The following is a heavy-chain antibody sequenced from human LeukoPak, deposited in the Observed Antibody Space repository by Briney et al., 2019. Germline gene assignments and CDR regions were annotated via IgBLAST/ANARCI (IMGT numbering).Heavy chain of an antibody. V-gene: IGHV4-4*07. CDR2: MYISGAS. CDR1: GGSISDYY. D-gene: IGHD1-26*01. J-gene: IGHJ6*02. CDR3: ARNEVGPTIYGMDV. Sequence: SETLPLARTVSGGSISDYYWSWIRQSAGKGLEWIGRMYISGASNYNPSLKSRVTMSLDTSKNQISLKLNSVTAADTAVYYCARNEVGPTIYGMDVWGQGTTVTVSS.